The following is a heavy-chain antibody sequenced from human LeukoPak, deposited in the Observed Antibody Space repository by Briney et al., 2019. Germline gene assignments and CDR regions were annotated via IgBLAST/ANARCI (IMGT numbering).Heavy chain of an antibody. CDR1: GYTLTELS. Sequence: ASVKVSCKVSGYTLTELSMHWVRQAPGKGLEWMGGFDPEDGETIYAQKFQRRVTMTEDTSTDTAYMELSSMRSEDTAAYYCATDTHYGDYFYYYYGMDVWGQGTTVTVSS. D-gene: IGHD4-17*01. CDR2: FDPEDGET. CDR3: ATDTHYGDYFYYYYGMDV. V-gene: IGHV1-24*01. J-gene: IGHJ6*02.